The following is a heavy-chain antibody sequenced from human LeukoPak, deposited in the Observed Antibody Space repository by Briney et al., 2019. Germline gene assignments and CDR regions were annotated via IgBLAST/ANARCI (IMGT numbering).Heavy chain of an antibody. CDR3: ARAPTVLVGYCSSSSCQADY. D-gene: IGHD2-2*01. V-gene: IGHV3-21*01. CDR2: ISGDSRYI. Sequence: GGSLRLSCAASGFTFSSYAVSWVRQAPGKGLEWVSAISGDSRYIYYADSVRGRFTISRDNAENSLYLQMHSLRVEDTAVYYCARAPTVLVGYCSSSSCQADYWGQGTLVTVSS. J-gene: IGHJ4*02. CDR1: GFTFSSYA.